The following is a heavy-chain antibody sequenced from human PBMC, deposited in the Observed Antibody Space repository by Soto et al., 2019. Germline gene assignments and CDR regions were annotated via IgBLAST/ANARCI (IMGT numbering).Heavy chain of an antibody. V-gene: IGHV1-2*04. J-gene: IGHJ4*02. CDR1: GYSFTDYH. CDR2: INPKSGGT. Sequence: GASVKVSCKASGYSFTDYHIHWVRQAPGQGLEWLGRINPKSGGTSTAQKFQGWVTMTRDRSISTVYMELTRLRSDDTGVYYCARVNVVVVAATREYYFDYWGQGTLVTVFS. D-gene: IGHD2-15*01. CDR3: ARVNVVVVAATREYYFDY.